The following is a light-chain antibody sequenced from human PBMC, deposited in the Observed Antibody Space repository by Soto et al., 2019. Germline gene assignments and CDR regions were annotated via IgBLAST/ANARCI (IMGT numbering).Light chain of an antibody. CDR1: SSNIGAGYD. J-gene: IGLJ3*02. V-gene: IGLV1-40*01. CDR2: GNS. CDR3: QSYDSSLSAV. Sequence: QSVLTQPPSVSGAPGERVTIYCTGSSSNIGAGYDVHWYQQLPGTAPKLLIYGNSNRPSGVPDRFSGSKSGTSASLAITGLHAEDEADYYCQSYDSSLSAVFGGGTKLTVL.